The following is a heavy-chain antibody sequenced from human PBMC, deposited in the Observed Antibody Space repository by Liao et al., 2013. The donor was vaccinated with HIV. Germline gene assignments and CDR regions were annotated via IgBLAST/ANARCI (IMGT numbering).Heavy chain of an antibody. CDR3: ARVQWEPAPNWYSDL. D-gene: IGHD1-26*01. CDR1: GDSTSDSC. Sequence: QVQLQESGPGLVKPSETLSLTCSVSGDSTSDSCWSWIRQPPGKGLEWIGAICYSGITTYSPSLESRVSISADTSSNHVSLKLTSVTAADTAVYYCARVQWEPAPNWYSDLWGRGTLVIVSS. J-gene: IGHJ2*01. CDR2: ICYSGIT. V-gene: IGHV4-59*08.